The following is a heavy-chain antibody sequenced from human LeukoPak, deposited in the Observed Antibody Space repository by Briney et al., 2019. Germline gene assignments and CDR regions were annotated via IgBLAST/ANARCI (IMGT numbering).Heavy chain of an antibody. CDR2: MWYDESDE. CDR3: ARDPYYGSGKYYHGMDL. CDR1: GFTFSIYA. J-gene: IGHJ6*02. V-gene: IGHV3-33*08. Sequence: PGGSLRLSCAASGFTFSIYAMHWVRQAPGKGLEWVAVMWYDESDEYSGDSVKGRFTISRDKSKNTLYLQMNSLRAEDTAVYYCARDPYYGSGKYYHGMDLWGQGTTVTVSS. D-gene: IGHD3-10*01.